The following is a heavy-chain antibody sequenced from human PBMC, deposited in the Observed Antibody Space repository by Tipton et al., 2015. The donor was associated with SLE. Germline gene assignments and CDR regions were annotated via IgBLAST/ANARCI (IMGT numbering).Heavy chain of an antibody. V-gene: IGHV4-59*08. CDR1: GGSISTYY. Sequence: LRLSCTVSGGSISTYYWSWIRQPPEKGLEWIGYLSYSGSTNYNPSLESRVTISVDTSKNQFSLKLSSVTAADTAVYYCATQGYYDSSFDYWGQGTLVTVSS. CDR3: ATQGYYDSSFDY. J-gene: IGHJ4*02. CDR2: LSYSGST. D-gene: IGHD3-16*01.